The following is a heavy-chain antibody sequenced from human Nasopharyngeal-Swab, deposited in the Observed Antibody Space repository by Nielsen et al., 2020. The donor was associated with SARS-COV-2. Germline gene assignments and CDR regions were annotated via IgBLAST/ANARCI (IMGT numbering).Heavy chain of an antibody. Sequence: GGSLRLSCAASGFTFSSYWMSWVRQAPGKGLEWVANIKQDGSEKYYVDSVKGRFTISRDNAKSSLYLQMNSLRAEDTAVYYCARGLRGSYWVYWGQGTLVTVSS. V-gene: IGHV3-7*04. CDR2: IKQDGSEK. CDR3: ARGLRGSYWVY. CDR1: GFTFSSYW. D-gene: IGHD1-26*01. J-gene: IGHJ4*02.